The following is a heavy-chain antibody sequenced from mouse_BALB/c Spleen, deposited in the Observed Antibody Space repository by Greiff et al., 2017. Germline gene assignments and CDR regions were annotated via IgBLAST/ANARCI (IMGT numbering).Heavy chain of an antibody. Sequence: QVHVKQSGAELARPGASVKMSCKASGYTFTSYTMHWVKQRPGQGLEWIGYINPSSGYTNYNQKFKDKATLTADKSSSTAYMQLSSLTSEDSAVYYCARSQIYYYGSSDWFAYWGQGTLVTVSA. D-gene: IGHD1-1*01. V-gene: IGHV1-4*01. CDR2: INPSSGYT. CDR3: ARSQIYYYGSSDWFAY. J-gene: IGHJ3*01. CDR1: GYTFTSYT.